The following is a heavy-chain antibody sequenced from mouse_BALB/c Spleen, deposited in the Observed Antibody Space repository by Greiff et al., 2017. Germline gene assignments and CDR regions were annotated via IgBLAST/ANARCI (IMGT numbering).Heavy chain of an antibody. CDR2: IYPGSGST. V-gene: IGHV1-55*01. CDR1: GYNFTSYW. CDR3: ARYRFYAMDY. J-gene: IGHJ4*01. Sequence: QVQLQQPGAELVKPGTSVKLSCKASGYNFTSYWINWVKLRPGQGLEWIGDIYPGSGSTNYNEKFKSKATLTVDTSSSTAYMQLSSLASEDSALYYCARYRFYAMDYWGQGTSVTVSS. D-gene: IGHD2-14*01.